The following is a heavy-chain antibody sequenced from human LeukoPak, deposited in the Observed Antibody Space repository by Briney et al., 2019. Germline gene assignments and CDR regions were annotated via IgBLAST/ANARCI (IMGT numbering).Heavy chain of an antibody. CDR1: GYTFTKYA. D-gene: IGHD1-14*01. CDR3: ARERGIRDAFDF. CDR2: ISVGRGDS. Sequence: ASVKVSCKASGYTFTKYAVNWVRQAPGQSLEWMGWISVGRGDSKCSQEFQGRVTLTRDTSATTAYLEVSSLRPEDMAVYYCARERGIRDAFDFWGQGTMVTVSS. J-gene: IGHJ3*01. V-gene: IGHV1-3*03.